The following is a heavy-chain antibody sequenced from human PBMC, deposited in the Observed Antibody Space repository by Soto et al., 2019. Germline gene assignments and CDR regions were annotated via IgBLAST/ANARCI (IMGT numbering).Heavy chain of an antibody. Sequence: GGSLRLSCAASGFTFSSYAMSWVRQAPGKGLEWVSAISGSGGSTYYADSVKGRFTISRDNSKNTLYLQMNSLRAEDTAVYYCAKALIVVVKHGSYYFDYWGQGTLVTVSS. V-gene: IGHV3-23*01. J-gene: IGHJ4*02. CDR3: AKALIVVVKHGSYYFDY. CDR1: GFTFSSYA. CDR2: ISGSGGST. D-gene: IGHD2-21*01.